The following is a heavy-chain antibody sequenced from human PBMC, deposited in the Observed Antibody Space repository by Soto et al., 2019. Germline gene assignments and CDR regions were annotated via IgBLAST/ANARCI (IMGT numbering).Heavy chain of an antibody. J-gene: IGHJ4*02. CDR2: IYYSGST. Sequence: QLQLQESGPGLVKPSETLSLTCTVSGDSISSSSYYWGWIRQPPGKGLEWIGSIYYSGSTYYNPSLKSRVTISVETSKNQFSLKLSSVTAADTAVYYCARQEGCSGGSCYARFDYCGQGTLVTVSS. V-gene: IGHV4-39*01. CDR3: ARQEGCSGGSCYARFDY. D-gene: IGHD2-15*01. CDR1: GDSISSSSYY.